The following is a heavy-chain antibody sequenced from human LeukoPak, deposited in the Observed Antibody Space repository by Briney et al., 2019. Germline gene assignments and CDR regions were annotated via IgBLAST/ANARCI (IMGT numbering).Heavy chain of an antibody. CDR3: ARDLTFGGVIVTGYFDY. D-gene: IGHD3-16*02. Sequence: PGGSLRLSCAASGFTFSDYCMSWIRQAPGKGLEWVSYISSSSSYTNYADSVEGRFTISRDNAKNSLYLQMNSLRAEDTAVYYCARDLTFGGVIVTGYFDYWGQGTLVTVSS. CDR2: ISSSSSYT. V-gene: IGHV3-11*06. CDR1: GFTFSDYC. J-gene: IGHJ4*02.